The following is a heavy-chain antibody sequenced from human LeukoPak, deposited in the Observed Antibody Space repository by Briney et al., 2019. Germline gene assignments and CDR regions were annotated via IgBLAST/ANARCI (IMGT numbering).Heavy chain of an antibody. CDR2: ISGSGGRT. J-gene: IGHJ6*03. CDR1: GFTFSNYG. Sequence: GGSLRLSCAVSGFTFSNYGMSWVRQAPGEGLEWVSTISGSGGRTYYADSVKGRFTISRDNSKNTLYLQMNSLRAEDTAVYYCAKDDSGSYYPYYYYMDVWGKGTTVTISS. V-gene: IGHV3-23*01. CDR3: AKDDSGSYYPYYYYMDV. D-gene: IGHD1-26*01.